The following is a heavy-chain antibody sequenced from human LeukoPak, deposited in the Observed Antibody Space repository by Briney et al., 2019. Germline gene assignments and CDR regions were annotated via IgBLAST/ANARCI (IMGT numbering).Heavy chain of an antibody. CDR1: GFTFTSYG. CDR2: IWYEGSNK. Sequence: PGRSLRLSCAASGFTFTSYGMHSVRQAPGKGLEWVAVIWYEGSNKYYADSVKGRFTISRNNSKNTLYLQMNSLRADDTDVYYCAKDQKGRLRWVFDYWRQGTLVTVSS. CDR3: AKDQKGRLRWVFDY. V-gene: IGHV3-33*06. J-gene: IGHJ4*02. D-gene: IGHD4-23*01.